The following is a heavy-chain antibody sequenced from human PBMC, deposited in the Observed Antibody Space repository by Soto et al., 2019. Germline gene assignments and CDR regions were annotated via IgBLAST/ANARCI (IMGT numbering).Heavy chain of an antibody. D-gene: IGHD2-15*01. CDR3: ARESEYCSGGSCYVNWFDP. J-gene: IGHJ5*02. CDR2: INPNSGGT. CDR1: GYTFTGYY. V-gene: IGHV1-2*02. Sequence: ASVKVSCKASGYTFTGYYMHWVRQAPGHGLEWMGWINPNSGGTNYAQKFQGRVTMTRDTSISTAYMELSRLRSDDTAVYYCARESEYCSGGSCYVNWFDPWGQGTLVTVSS.